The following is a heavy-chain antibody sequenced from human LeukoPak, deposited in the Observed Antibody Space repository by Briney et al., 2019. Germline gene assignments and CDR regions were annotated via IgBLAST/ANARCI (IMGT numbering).Heavy chain of an antibody. J-gene: IGHJ4*02. CDR3: ARSLREAGDYYFDY. CDR2: IYYGGST. D-gene: IGHD2-21*01. V-gene: IGHV4-39*01. Sequence: SETLSLTCTVSGDSISGSSYYWGWIRQPPGKGLKWIGNIYYGGSTYYNPSLKSRVSISVDTSKNQFSLKLSSVTAADTAVYYCARSLREAGDYYFDYWGQGTLLTVSS. CDR1: GDSISGSSYY.